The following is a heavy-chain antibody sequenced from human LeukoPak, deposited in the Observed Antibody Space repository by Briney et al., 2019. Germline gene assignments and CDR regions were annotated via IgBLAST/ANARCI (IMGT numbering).Heavy chain of an antibody. J-gene: IGHJ4*02. CDR1: GFTFSSYS. CDR2: ISSSSSTI. V-gene: IGHV3-48*01. Sequence: PGGSLRLSCAASGFTFSSYSMNWVRQAPGKGLEWVSYISSSSSTIYYADSVKGRFTISRDNAENSLYLQMNSLRAEDTAVYYCARGDYFDDSASPVDYWGQGTLVTVSS. D-gene: IGHD2/OR15-2a*01. CDR3: ARGDYFDDSASPVDY.